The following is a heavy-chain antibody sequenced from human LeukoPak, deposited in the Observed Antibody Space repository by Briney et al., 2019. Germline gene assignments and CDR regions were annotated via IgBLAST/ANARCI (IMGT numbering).Heavy chain of an antibody. J-gene: IGHJ6*03. CDR1: GGSISSYY. Sequence: SETLSLTCTVSGGSISSYYWSWIRQPPGKGLEWIGYIYYSGSTNYNPSLKSRVTISVDTSKNQFSLKLSSVTAADTAVYYCASFYCSGGSCYQYYYYYYMDVWGKGTTVTISS. V-gene: IGHV4-59*08. D-gene: IGHD2-15*01. CDR2: IYYSGST. CDR3: ASFYCSGGSCYQYYYYYYMDV.